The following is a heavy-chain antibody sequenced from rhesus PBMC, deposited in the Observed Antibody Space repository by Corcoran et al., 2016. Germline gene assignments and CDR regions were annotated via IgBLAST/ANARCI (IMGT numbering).Heavy chain of an antibody. D-gene: IGHD2-15*01. J-gene: IGHJ4*01. Sequence: QVQLQESGPGVVKPSETLSLTCAVSGGSISGYYLWSWIRQPPGKGLEWIGYIYGGRGSTSYNPSLKSRFIISMDTSKNQFSLKLSSVTAADTAVYYCARETGVLTALFDYWGQGVLVTVSS. V-gene: IGHV4S7*01. CDR1: GGSISGYYL. CDR3: ARETGVLTALFDY. CDR2: IYGGRGST.